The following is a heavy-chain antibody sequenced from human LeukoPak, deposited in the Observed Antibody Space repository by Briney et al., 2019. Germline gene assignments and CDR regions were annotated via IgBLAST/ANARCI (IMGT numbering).Heavy chain of an antibody. J-gene: IGHJ4*02. Sequence: ASVKVSCKASGYTFTGYYMHWVRQAPGQGLEWMGRINPNTGGTNYAQKFQGRVTMTRDTSISTAYMELSWVRSDDTAVYYCARDEPTVADYWGQGTLVTVSS. CDR1: GYTFTGYY. V-gene: IGHV1-2*06. D-gene: IGHD4-23*01. CDR2: INPNTGGT. CDR3: ARDEPTVADY.